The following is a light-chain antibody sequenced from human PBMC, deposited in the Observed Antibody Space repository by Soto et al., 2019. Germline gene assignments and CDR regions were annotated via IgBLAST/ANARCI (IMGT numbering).Light chain of an antibody. CDR3: QQYNNWPRT. Sequence: EIVMTQSPATVSVSPGERATLSCRASQSLSSNLAWYQQKPGQAPRLLIYGASTRATGIPARFSGSGSGTEFTLTISSLQSEDFAVYYWQQYNNWPRTFGQGPRWKSN. V-gene: IGKV3-15*01. J-gene: IGKJ1*01. CDR1: QSLSSN. CDR2: GAS.